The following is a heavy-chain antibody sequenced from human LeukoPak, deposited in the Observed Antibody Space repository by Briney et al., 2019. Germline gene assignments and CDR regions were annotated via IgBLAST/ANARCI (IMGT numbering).Heavy chain of an antibody. CDR1: GFTFSSYS. J-gene: IGHJ4*02. V-gene: IGHV3-21*01. CDR3: ARDLAYYYDSSGYNSADY. D-gene: IGHD3-22*01. Sequence: KTGGSLRLSCAAPGFTFSSYSMNWVRQAPGKGLEWVSSISSSSSYIYYADSVKGRFTISRDNAKNSLYLQMNSLRAEDTAVYYCARDLAYYYDSSGYNSADYWGQGTLVTVSS. CDR2: ISSSSSYI.